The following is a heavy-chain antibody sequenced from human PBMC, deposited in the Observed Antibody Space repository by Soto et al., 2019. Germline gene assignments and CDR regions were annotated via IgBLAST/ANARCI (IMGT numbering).Heavy chain of an antibody. CDR2: IYYSGSV. Sequence: SETLSLTCTVSGGSISSDYYWGWIRQPLGKGLEWIGAIYYSGSVYYNWSLKSRVTISVDTSKNQFSLKLSSLTAADTAVYYCARHYYYDTSGYPMDVWGQGTTVTVSS. CDR1: GGSISSDYY. V-gene: IGHV4-39*01. D-gene: IGHD3-22*01. J-gene: IGHJ6*02. CDR3: ARHYYYDTSGYPMDV.